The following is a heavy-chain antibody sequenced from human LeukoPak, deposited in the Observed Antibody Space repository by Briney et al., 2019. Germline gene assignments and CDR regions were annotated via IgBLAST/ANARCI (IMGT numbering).Heavy chain of an antibody. J-gene: IGHJ4*02. CDR1: GFSFSTYS. D-gene: IGHD3-10*01. CDR2: ISSSGSTI. CDR3: ARAAINYGSGSSGEFDY. Sequence: GGSLRLSCAASGFSFSTYSMNWVRQAPGKGLEWVSYISSSGSTIYYADSVKGRFTISRDNAKNSLYLQMNSLRAEDTAVYYCARAAINYGSGSSGEFDYWGQGTLVTVSS. V-gene: IGHV3-48*04.